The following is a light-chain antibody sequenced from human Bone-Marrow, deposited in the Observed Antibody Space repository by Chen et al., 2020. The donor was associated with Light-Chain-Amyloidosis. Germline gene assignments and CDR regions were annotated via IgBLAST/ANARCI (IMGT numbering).Light chain of an antibody. Sequence: SYELTQPPSVSVSPGQTARITCSGDDLPTKYAYWYQQKPGQAPVLVIHRDTERTSGIADRVSGSSSGTTATLTISGVQAEDEGDYHCQSADSSGTYEVIFGGGTKLTVL. CDR1: DLPTKY. V-gene: IGLV3-25*03. CDR3: QSADSSGTYEVI. CDR2: RDT. J-gene: IGLJ2*01.